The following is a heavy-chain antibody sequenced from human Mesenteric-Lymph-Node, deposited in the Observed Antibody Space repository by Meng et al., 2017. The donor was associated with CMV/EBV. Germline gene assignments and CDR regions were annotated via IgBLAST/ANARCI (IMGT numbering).Heavy chain of an antibody. Sequence: SETLSLTCTVSGDSISSYNWSWIRQSPGKGLEWIGYIHYSGSTNYNPSLKSRVTISVDTSENQFSLKLNSVIAADTAVYYCARQGSGYFYFDNWGQGTLVTVSS. J-gene: IGHJ4*02. CDR2: IHYSGST. CDR3: ARQGSGYFYFDN. D-gene: IGHD3-22*01. CDR1: GDSISSYN. V-gene: IGHV4-59*01.